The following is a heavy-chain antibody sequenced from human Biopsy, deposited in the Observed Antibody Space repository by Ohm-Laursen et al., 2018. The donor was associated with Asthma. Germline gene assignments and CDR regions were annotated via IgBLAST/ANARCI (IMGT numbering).Heavy chain of an antibody. CDR3: ARKAGSCISRTCSSLDF. V-gene: IGHV1-69*01. CDR1: GGTFNTYV. Sequence: SSVKVSCKSLGGTFNTYVIGWVRQAPGQGLEWMGGINSVFGTPTYPQKFQDRVTITADDSTSTVYMELSSLRSEDTAVYYCARKAGSCISRTCSSLDFWGQGTLVTVSS. J-gene: IGHJ4*02. D-gene: IGHD2-2*01. CDR2: INSVFGTP.